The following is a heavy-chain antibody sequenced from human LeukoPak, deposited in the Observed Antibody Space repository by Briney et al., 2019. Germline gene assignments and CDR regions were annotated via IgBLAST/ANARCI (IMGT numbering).Heavy chain of an antibody. CDR3: ARGPSHYFGAGSAPKDFDY. CDR1: GYTFTSYG. D-gene: IGHD3-10*01. CDR2: ISAYNGNR. Sequence: GASVKVSCKASGYTFTSYGISWVRQAPGQGPEWMGWISAYNGNRDYALKFQGRVTMATDTSTNTAQMELRSLRSDDTAVYYCARGPSHYFGAGSAPKDFDYWGQGTLVIVSS. V-gene: IGHV1-18*01. J-gene: IGHJ4*02.